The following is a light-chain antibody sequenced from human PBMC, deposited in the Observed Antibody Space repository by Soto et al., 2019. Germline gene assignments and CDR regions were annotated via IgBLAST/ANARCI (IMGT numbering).Light chain of an antibody. CDR2: WAS. CDR3: QQYYSIPWT. Sequence: DIVMTQSPDSLAVSLGERATINCKSSQSVLYSSNNMNYLVWYQQRPGQPPKLLIYWASTRESGVPDRFSGSGSGKNFTLTISSLQAEDVAFYYCQQYYSIPWTFGHGTKVEIK. CDR1: QSVLYSSNNMNY. J-gene: IGKJ1*01. V-gene: IGKV4-1*01.